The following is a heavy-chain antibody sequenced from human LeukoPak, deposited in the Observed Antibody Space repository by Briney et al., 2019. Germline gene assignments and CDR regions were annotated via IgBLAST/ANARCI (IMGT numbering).Heavy chain of an antibody. Sequence: GGSLRLSCAASGFTFDDYTMHWVRQAPGKGLEWVSLISWDGGSTYYADSVKGRFTISRDNSKNSLYLQMNSLRTEDTALYYCAKDPATDTAMVTWFDYWGQGTLVTVSS. D-gene: IGHD5-18*01. CDR1: GFTFDDYT. J-gene: IGHJ4*02. V-gene: IGHV3-43*01. CDR2: ISWDGGST. CDR3: AKDPATDTAMVTWFDY.